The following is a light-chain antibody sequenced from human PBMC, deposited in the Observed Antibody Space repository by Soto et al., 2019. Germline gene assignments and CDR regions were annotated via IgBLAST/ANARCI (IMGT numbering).Light chain of an antibody. CDR1: QCLXND. CDR3: QQSYSTPRT. Sequence: IQVTQCPSTLSASAGDSVTITCRASQCLXNDFVWYQQKPGKVPKVLXAHASSLQRGGPSRLSGSGSVTDFTLTISSLQPEDFANYYCQQSYSTPRTFGGGTKVDIK. V-gene: IGKV1-39*01. J-gene: IGKJ4*02. CDR2: HAS.